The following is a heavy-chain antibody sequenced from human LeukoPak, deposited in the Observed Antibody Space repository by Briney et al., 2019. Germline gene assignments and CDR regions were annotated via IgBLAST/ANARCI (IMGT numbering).Heavy chain of an antibody. Sequence: GRSLRLSCAASGFSFSTSGVHWVRQAPGKGLGWMAVISNDGRKNHYADSVKGRFTISIDNSKSTLLLQMNSLRAEDTAIYYCARDLLNYGSAYYDVGIFDYWGQGTLVTVSS. CDR3: ARDLLNYGSAYYDVGIFDY. CDR1: GFSFSTSG. V-gene: IGHV3-30*04. D-gene: IGHD3-10*01. J-gene: IGHJ4*02. CDR2: ISNDGRKN.